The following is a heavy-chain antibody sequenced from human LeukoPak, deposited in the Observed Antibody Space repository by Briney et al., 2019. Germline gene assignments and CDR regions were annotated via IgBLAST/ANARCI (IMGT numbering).Heavy chain of an antibody. Sequence: QSSETLSLTCTVSGGSISSSSYYRGWIRQPPGKGLEWIGSISYSANTYYNPSLKSRVTISVDTSKNQFSLILSSMTAADTAVYYCAVTAMVRAVAWFDPWGQGTLVTVSS. J-gene: IGHJ5*02. CDR2: ISYSANT. V-gene: IGHV4-39*01. CDR3: AVTAMVRAVAWFDP. D-gene: IGHD2-21*02. CDR1: GGSISSSSYY.